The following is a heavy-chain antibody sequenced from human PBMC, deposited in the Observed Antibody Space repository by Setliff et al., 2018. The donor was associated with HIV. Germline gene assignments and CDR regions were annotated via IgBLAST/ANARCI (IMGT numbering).Heavy chain of an antibody. CDR3: ARGYSGYDGGWFDP. CDR2: IYHSGST. D-gene: IGHD5-12*01. V-gene: IGHV4-38-2*01. J-gene: IGHJ5*02. Sequence: PSETLSLTCAVSGYSISRGYYWGWIRQPPGKGLEWIGNIYHSGSTFYNPSLKSRVTTSVDTSKNQFSLKLRSVTAADTAVYYCARGYSGYDGGWFDPWGQGTQVTVSS. CDR1: GYSISRGYY.